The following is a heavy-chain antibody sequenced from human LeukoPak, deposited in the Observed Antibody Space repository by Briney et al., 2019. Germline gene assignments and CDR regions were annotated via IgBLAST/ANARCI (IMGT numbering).Heavy chain of an antibody. Sequence: ASVKVSCKASGYTFTSYGISWVRQAPGQGLEWMGWISAYNGNTNYAQKLQGRVTMTTDTSTSTAYMELSSLRSEDTAVYYCAREVGAVAREVGNYYYYYYMDVWGKGTTVTVSS. CDR2: ISAYNGNT. CDR3: AREVGAVAREVGNYYYYYYMDV. D-gene: IGHD1-26*01. CDR1: GYTFTSYG. V-gene: IGHV1-18*01. J-gene: IGHJ6*03.